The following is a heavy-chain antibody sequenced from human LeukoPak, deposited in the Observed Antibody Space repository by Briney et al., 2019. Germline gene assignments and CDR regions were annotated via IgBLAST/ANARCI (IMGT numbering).Heavy chain of an antibody. V-gene: IGHV1-2*02. Sequence: ASVKVSCKASGYTFTVYYMHWVRQAPGQGLEWMGWINPNSGGTNYAQKFQGRVTMTRDTSISTAYMELSRLRSDGTAVYYCARDGSPPEDNWFDPWGQGTLVTVSS. CDR3: ARDGSPPEDNWFDP. D-gene: IGHD3-10*01. J-gene: IGHJ5*02. CDR2: INPNSGGT. CDR1: GYTFTVYY.